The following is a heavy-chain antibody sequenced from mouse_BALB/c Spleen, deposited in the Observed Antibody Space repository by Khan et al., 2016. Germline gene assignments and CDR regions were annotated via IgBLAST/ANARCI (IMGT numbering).Heavy chain of an antibody. CDR1: GYIFTKYG. V-gene: IGHV9-3-1*01. J-gene: IGHJ3*01. D-gene: IGHD1-1*01. CDR3: AKAPYYDGFGY. CDR2: INTYTGEP. Sequence: QIQLVQSGPELKKPGETVKISCKASGYIFTKYGMNWVKQAPGKGLKWMGWINTYTGEPTYADDFKGRFAFSLETSASTAYLKINNLKNEDTDTYFCAKAPYYDGFGYWGQGTLVTVSA.